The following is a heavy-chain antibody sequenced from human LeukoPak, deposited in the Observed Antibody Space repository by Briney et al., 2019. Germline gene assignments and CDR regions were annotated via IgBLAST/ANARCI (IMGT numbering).Heavy chain of an antibody. J-gene: IGHJ6*02. V-gene: IGHV4-59*01. CDR3: ARDPAVAGSSAYYGMDV. CDR2: IYYSGST. D-gene: IGHD6-19*01. Sequence: PSETLSLTCTVSGGSISSYYWSWIRQPPGKGLEWIGYIYYSGSTNYNPSLKSRVTISVDTSKNQFSLKLSSVTAADTAAYYCARDPAVAGSSAYYGMDVWGQGTTVTVSS. CDR1: GGSISSYY.